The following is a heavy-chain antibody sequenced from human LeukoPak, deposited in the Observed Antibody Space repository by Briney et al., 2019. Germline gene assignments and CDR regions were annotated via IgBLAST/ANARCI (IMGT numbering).Heavy chain of an antibody. J-gene: IGHJ4*02. CDR3: ARGWLDYFDY. CDR2: ISSSSSYI. Sequence: GGSLRLSCAASGFTFSSCSMNWVRQAPGKGLEWVSSISSSSSYIYYADSVKGRFTISRDNAKNSLYLQMNSLRAEDTAVYYCARGWLDYFDYWGQGTLVTVSS. CDR1: GFTFSSCS. V-gene: IGHV3-21*01. D-gene: IGHD6-19*01.